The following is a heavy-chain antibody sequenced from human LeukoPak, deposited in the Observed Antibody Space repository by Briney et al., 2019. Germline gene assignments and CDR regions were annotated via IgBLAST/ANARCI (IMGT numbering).Heavy chain of an antibody. Sequence: PGGSLRLSCAASGINVTTNYMTWIRQAPGKGLEWVSLIYGDNAAYYVESVRGRFIISRDNLKNTLFLQMNSLRPEDTALYYCVSSTGQQFIPYDYWGHGTHVTVSS. D-gene: IGHD6-13*01. CDR1: GINVTTNY. CDR2: IYGDNAA. V-gene: IGHV3-53*05. CDR3: VSSTGQQFIPYDY. J-gene: IGHJ4*01.